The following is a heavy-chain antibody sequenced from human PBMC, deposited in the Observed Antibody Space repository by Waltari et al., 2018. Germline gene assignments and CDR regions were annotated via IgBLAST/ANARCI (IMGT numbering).Heavy chain of an antibody. V-gene: IGHV5-51*01. Sequence: EVQLVQSGAEVKKPGESLKISCKGSGYSFTRYWIGWVRQMPGQGLDWMGIIYPGDSDTRYSPSFQGQVTISADKSISTAYLQWSSLKASDTAMYYCARQWMTTVTALYAFDIWGQGTMVTVSS. CDR3: ARQWMTTVTALYAFDI. J-gene: IGHJ3*02. CDR2: IYPGDSDT. CDR1: GYSFTRYW. D-gene: IGHD4-17*01.